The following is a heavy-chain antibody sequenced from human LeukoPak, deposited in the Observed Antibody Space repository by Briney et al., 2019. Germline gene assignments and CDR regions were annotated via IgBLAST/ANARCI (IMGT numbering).Heavy chain of an antibody. D-gene: IGHD6-19*01. CDR1: GYTFTSYD. Sequence: ASVTVSCTASGYTFTSYDINWVRQATGQGLEWMGWMNPNSGNTGYAQKFQGRVTMTRNTSISTAYMELSSLRSEDTAVYYCARDQIAVAGTGDYWGQGTLVTVSS. V-gene: IGHV1-8*01. CDR3: ARDQIAVAGTGDY. J-gene: IGHJ4*02. CDR2: MNPNSGNT.